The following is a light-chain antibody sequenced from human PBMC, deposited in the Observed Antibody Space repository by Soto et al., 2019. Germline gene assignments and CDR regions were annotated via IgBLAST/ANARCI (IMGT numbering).Light chain of an antibody. J-gene: IGKJ5*01. Sequence: DIQMTQSPSTLSASVGDRVTITCRASQSINNLLAWYQQKPGKAPKFLIYDVSTLESGVPSRFSGSGSGTDFTLTISSLQPEDFATYYCLQDYNYPITFGQGTRLEIK. CDR1: QSINNL. V-gene: IGKV1-5*01. CDR3: LQDYNYPIT. CDR2: DVS.